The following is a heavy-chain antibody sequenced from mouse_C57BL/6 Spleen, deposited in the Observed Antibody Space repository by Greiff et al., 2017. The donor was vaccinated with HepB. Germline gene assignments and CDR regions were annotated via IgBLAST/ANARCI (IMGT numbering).Heavy chain of an antibody. CDR3: AREAHYYGSSPFAY. CDR2: INPNNGGT. V-gene: IGHV1-26*01. CDR1: GYTFTDYY. Sequence: VQLQQSGPELVKPGASVKISCKASGYTFTDYYMNWVKQSHGKSLEWIGDINPNNGGTSYNQKFKGKATLTVDKSSSTAYMELRSLTSEDSAVYYCAREAHYYGSSPFAYWGQGTLVTVSA. D-gene: IGHD1-1*01. J-gene: IGHJ3*01.